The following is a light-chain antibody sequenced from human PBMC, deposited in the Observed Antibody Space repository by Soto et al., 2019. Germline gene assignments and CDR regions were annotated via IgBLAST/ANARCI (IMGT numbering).Light chain of an antibody. J-gene: IGKJ1*01. V-gene: IGKV1-39*01. CDR3: QQSFVSPWT. CDR1: QNIHKY. CDR2: EAT. Sequence: DIQMTQSSSSLSASVGDRVTISCRSSQNIHKYLNWYQQRPGKAPNLLVYEATSLETGVSLKFSGSGSETEFTLTINILQPEDFATYYCQQSFVSPWTFGQGTNIEI.